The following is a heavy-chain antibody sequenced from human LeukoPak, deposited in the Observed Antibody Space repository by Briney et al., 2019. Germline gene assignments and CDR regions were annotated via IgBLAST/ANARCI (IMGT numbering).Heavy chain of an antibody. CDR2: INSDGSST. Sequence: GVSLRLSCAVSGFTFSSYWMHWVRQPPGKGRVWVSRINSDGSSTTYADSVKGRFTISRDNAKNTLYLQMNSLRAEDTAVYYCARSLSCGGDCSWGQGTLVTVSS. CDR1: GFTFSSYW. CDR3: ARSLSCGGDCS. J-gene: IGHJ5*02. V-gene: IGHV3-74*03. D-gene: IGHD2-21*02.